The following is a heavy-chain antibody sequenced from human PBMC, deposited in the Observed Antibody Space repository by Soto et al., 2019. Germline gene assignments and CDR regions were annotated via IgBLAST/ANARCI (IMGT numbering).Heavy chain of an antibody. J-gene: IGHJ4*02. CDR3: VRGVTTSCFFDY. V-gene: IGHV3-74*01. CDR2: INSDGSDS. CDR1: GYTFSKWW. D-gene: IGHD2-2*01. Sequence: PGGSLRLSCAASGYTFSKWWMHWVRQSPGKGLEWLSRINSDGSDSTYADSVKGRFITSRDNAKNTLYLQMSSLRAEDTAVYYCVRGVTTSCFFDYWGQGTPVTVSS.